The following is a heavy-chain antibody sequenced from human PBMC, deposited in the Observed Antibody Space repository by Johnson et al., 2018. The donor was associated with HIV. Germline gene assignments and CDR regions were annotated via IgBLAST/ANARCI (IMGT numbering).Heavy chain of an antibody. Sequence: VQLVESGGGLVQPGGSLRLSCAASGFTFSSYDMHWVRQATGKGLEWVSAIGTTCDTYYPGSVKGRFTISRDHAKNTLYLQMNSLRAEDTALYYCAKVAVATAAGGVPLDIWGPGTMVTVSA. D-gene: IGHD6-13*01. CDR1: GFTFSSYD. CDR2: IGTTCDT. CDR3: AKVAVATAAGGVPLDI. V-gene: IGHV3-13*01. J-gene: IGHJ3*02.